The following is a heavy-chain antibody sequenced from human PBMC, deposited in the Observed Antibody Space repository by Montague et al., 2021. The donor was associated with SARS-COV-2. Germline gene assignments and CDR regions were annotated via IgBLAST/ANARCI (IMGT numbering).Heavy chain of an antibody. Sequence: SETLSLTCTVSGGSISSSSYYWGWIRQPPGKGLEWIGSIYHRGTSNYNLSLKSRVSISVDTSKNQFSLYLGSVTAADTAVYYCARGRQHFNMIVVVMTGGEYYFDXWGQGTLVTVSS. CDR1: GGSISSSSYY. V-gene: IGHV4-39*02. CDR3: ARGRQHFNMIVVVMTGGEYYFDX. J-gene: IGHJ4*02. CDR2: IYHRGTS. D-gene: IGHD3-22*01.